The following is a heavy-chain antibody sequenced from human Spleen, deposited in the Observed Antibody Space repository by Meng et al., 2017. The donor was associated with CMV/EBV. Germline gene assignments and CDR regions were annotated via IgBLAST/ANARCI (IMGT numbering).Heavy chain of an antibody. J-gene: IGHJ5*02. D-gene: IGHD3-16*01. Sequence: ASVKVSCKASGYTFTSHGINWVRQAPGQGLEWMGWISVYHGNTNYAQKFQGRVTMTTDTSTSAAYMELRTLRSDDTAMYYCARADRYDPRGWFDPWGQGTLVTVSS. V-gene: IGHV1-18*01. CDR2: ISVYHGNT. CDR1: GYTFTSHG. CDR3: ARADRYDPRGWFDP.